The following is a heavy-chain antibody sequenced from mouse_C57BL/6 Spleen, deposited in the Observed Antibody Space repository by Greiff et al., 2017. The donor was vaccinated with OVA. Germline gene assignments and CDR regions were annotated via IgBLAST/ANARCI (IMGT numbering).Heavy chain of an antibody. Sequence: EVQLVESGGGLVKPGGSLKLSCAASGFTFSDYGMHLVRQAPEKGLEWVAYISSGSSTIYYADTVKGRFTISRDNAKNTLFLQMTSLRSEDTAMYYCARGNDYFDYWGQGTTLTVSS. CDR2: ISSGSSTI. D-gene: IGHD2-1*01. CDR3: ARGNDYFDY. CDR1: GFTFSDYG. V-gene: IGHV5-17*01. J-gene: IGHJ2*01.